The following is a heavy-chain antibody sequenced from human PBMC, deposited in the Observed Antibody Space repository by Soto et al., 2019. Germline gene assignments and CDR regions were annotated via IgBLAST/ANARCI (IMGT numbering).Heavy chain of an antibody. CDR1: GGSISSYY. V-gene: IGHV4-59*08. CDR2: IYYSGST. CDR3: ARHNYGSGSTYFDY. Sequence: QVQLQESGPGLVKPSETLSLTCTVSGGSISSYYWSWIRQPPGKGLEWIGYIYYSGSTNYNPSLTSRVPIPVDTSKNQFALKLNSMTAADTAVYYCARHNYGSGSTYFDYWGQGTLVTVSS. D-gene: IGHD3-10*01. J-gene: IGHJ4*02.